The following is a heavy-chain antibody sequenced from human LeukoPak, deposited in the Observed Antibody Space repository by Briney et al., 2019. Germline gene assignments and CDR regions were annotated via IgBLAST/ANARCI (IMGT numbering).Heavy chain of an antibody. CDR2: INQGGSVK. Sequence: TGGSLRLSCAASGFTFRSYWMSWVRQAPGKGLEWVANINQGGSVKYYVDSVKGRFTNSRDDAKNSLYVQMNSLRDEDTAVYYCARVGYSGWNLEYWGQGTLVTVSS. V-gene: IGHV3-7*04. CDR3: ARVGYSGWNLEY. D-gene: IGHD5-12*01. J-gene: IGHJ4*02. CDR1: GFTFRSYW.